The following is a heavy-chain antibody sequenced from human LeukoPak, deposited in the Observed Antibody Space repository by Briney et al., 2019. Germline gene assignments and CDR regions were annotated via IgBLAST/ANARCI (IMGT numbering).Heavy chain of an antibody. CDR2: IYYSGST. V-gene: IGHV4-30-4*08. CDR3: ARVYSSSWYVDWFDP. CDR1: GGSISSGDYY. D-gene: IGHD6-13*01. Sequence: PSQTLSLTCTVSGGSISSGDYYWSWIRQPPGKGLEWIGYIYYSGSTYYNPSLKSRVTISVDTSKNQFSLKLSSVTAADTAVYYCARVYSSSWYVDWFDPWGQGTLVTV. J-gene: IGHJ5*02.